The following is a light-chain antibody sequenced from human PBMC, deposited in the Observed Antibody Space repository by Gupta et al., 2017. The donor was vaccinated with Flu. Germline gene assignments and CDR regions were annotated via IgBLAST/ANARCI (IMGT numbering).Light chain of an antibody. Sequence: RSISNIASNYVLCYQQLPGRSPPTVILYDNKRPSGVPARFSCATDCASTSALPTISRLKAEDGAYYYCPSYDGGYCYVFGGGTKMTVL. CDR2: YDN. V-gene: IGLV6-57*01. J-gene: IGLJ2*01. CDR3: PSYDGGYCYV. CDR1: ISNIASNY.